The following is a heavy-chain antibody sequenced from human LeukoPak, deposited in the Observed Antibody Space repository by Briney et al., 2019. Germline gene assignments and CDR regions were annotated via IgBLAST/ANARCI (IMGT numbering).Heavy chain of an antibody. CDR3: TRTYSYDSSGSYGMDV. CDR2: IRSKAYGGTT. CDR1: GFTFGDYA. V-gene: IGHV3-49*03. Sequence: GGSLRLSCTASGFTFGDYAMSWFRQAPGKGLEWVGFIRSKAYGGTTEYAASVKGRFAISRDDSKSIAYLQMNSLKTEDTAVYYCTRTYSYDSSGSYGMDVWGQGTTVTVSS. D-gene: IGHD3-22*01. J-gene: IGHJ6*02.